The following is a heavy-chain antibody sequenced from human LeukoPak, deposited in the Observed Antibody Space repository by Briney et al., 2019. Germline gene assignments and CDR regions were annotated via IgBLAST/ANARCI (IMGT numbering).Heavy chain of an antibody. V-gene: IGHV3-23*01. D-gene: IGHD3-22*01. CDR2: ISGSAATT. CDR3: AKYTTMIVVVITIDY. CDR1: GFTFSSYA. J-gene: IGHJ4*02. Sequence: GGSLRLSCAASGFTFSSYAMSWVRQAPGKGLEWVSAISGSAATTFYADSVKGRFTISRDNSKNTLYLQMNSLRAEDTAVYYCAKYTTMIVVVITIDYWGQGTLVTVSS.